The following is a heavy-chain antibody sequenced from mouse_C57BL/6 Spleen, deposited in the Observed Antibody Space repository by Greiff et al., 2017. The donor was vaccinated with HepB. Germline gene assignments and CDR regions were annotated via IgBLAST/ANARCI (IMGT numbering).Heavy chain of an antibody. CDR1: GYAFSSSW. V-gene: IGHV1-82*01. CDR2: IYPGDGDT. J-gene: IGHJ2*01. Sequence: QVQLQQSGPELVKPGASVKISCKASGYAFSSSWMNWVKQRPGKGLEWIGRIYPGDGDTNYNGKFKGKATLTADKSSSTAYMQLSSLTSEDSAVYFCALYGSSYGYFDYWGQGTTLTVSS. CDR3: ALYGSSYGYFDY. D-gene: IGHD1-1*01.